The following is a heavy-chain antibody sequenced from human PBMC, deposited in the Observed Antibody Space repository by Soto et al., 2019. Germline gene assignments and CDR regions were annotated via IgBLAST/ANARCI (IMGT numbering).Heavy chain of an antibody. D-gene: IGHD6-13*01. CDR2: INHSGST. CDR1: GGSFSGYY. J-gene: IGHJ5*02. CDR3: ARGAVVITAAATMWWFDP. V-gene: IGHV4-34*01. Sequence: SETLSLTCAVYGGSFSGYYWSWIRQPPGKGLEWIGEINHSGSTNYNPSLKSRVTISVDTSKNQFSLKLSSVTAADTAVYYCARGAVVITAAATMWWFDPWGQGTLVTVSS.